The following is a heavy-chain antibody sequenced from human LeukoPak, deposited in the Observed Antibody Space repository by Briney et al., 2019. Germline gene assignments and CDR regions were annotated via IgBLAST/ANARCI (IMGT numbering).Heavy chain of an antibody. CDR1: GYTFTDFY. D-gene: IGHD5-12*01. CDR3: ARDLEASPGYEGADALDI. CDR2: VRPNNGAT. Sequence: ASVKASCKASGYTFTDFYIHWVRHAPGQGLEWMGWVRPNNGATKYAEKLQGRVTMTRDTSTSTAHMELSSLRSDDTAEYYCARDLEASPGYEGADALDIWGQGTMVTVSS. J-gene: IGHJ3*02. V-gene: IGHV1-2*02.